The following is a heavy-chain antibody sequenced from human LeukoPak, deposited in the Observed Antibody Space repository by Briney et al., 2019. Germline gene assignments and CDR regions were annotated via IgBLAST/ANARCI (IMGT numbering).Heavy chain of an antibody. Sequence: SETLSLTCTVSDDSIRSSSYHWGWIRQPPGKGLEWIGNIYYSGSTYYNPPLKSRVTISVDMSKNQFSLKLSSVTAADTAVDYFARLSNTSGYFYSWGQGTLVTGSS. CDR2: IYYSGST. V-gene: IGHV4-39*01. CDR1: DDSIRSSSYH. D-gene: IGHD6-25*01. CDR3: ARLSNTSGYFYS. J-gene: IGHJ4*01.